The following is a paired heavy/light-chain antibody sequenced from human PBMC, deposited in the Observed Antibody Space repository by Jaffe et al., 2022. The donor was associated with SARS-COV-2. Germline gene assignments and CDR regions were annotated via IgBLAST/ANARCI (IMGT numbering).Light chain of an antibody. CDR2: KAS. Sequence: DIQMTQSPSTLSASVGDRVTISCRASQSISNWLAWYQQKPGKAPKLLIYKASSLESGVPSRFSGSGSGTEFTLTISSLQPDDFATYYCQQYNSWRTFGQGTKVEIK. CDR1: QSISNW. CDR3: QQYNSWRT. V-gene: IGKV1-5*03. J-gene: IGKJ1*01.
Heavy chain of an antibody. CDR2: IYYSGST. J-gene: IGHJ4*02. D-gene: IGHD3-22*01. CDR1: GGSISSRSYY. V-gene: IGHV4-39*01. CDR3: AGLVGYLHGSSGLDH. Sequence: QLQLQESGPGLVKPSETLSLTCTVSGGSISSRSYYWGWIRQPPGKGLEWIGSIYYSGSTSYKSSLKSRVTISVDTSKNQFSLKLSFVTAADTAVYYCAGLVGYLHGSSGLDHWGQGTLVTVSS.